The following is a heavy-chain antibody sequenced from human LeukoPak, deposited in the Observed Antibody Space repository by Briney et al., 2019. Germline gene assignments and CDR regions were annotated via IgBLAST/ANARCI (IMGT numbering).Heavy chain of an antibody. CDR2: IYYGGST. Sequence: PSETLSLTCGVSGDSINSNYWSWMRQSPGKGLEWIGYIYYGGSTNYNPSLKSRVSMSVDTSKNQFSLNLSSVTAADTAVYHCARLLAGCPGGRCRAHFDYWGQGTLVTVSS. J-gene: IGHJ4*02. V-gene: IGHV4-59*01. CDR1: GDSINSNY. CDR3: ARLLAGCPGGRCRAHFDY. D-gene: IGHD2-15*01.